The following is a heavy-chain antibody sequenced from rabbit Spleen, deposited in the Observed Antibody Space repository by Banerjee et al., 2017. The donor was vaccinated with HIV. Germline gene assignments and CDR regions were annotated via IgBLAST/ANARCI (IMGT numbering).Heavy chain of an antibody. CDR3: ARDSIYASFFSVAYALSL. CDR1: GFSFSSGYD. D-gene: IGHD6-1*01. V-gene: IGHV1S45*01. J-gene: IGHJ6*01. Sequence: QEQLVESGGGLVQPGGSLKLSCKASGFSFSSGYDMCWVRQAPGKGLEWIACVYNGDSGSRSYYATWAKGRFTISKTSTTVTLQMTSLTAADTATYFCARDSIYASFFSVAYALSLWGQGTLVT. CDR2: VYNGDSGSRS.